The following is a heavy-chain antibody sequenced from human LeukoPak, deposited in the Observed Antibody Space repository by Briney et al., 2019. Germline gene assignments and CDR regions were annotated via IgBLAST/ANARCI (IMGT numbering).Heavy chain of an antibody. CDR2: INPNSGGT. V-gene: IGHV1-2*02. Sequence: ASVKVSCKASGYTFTGYYMHWVRQAPGQGLEWMGWINPNSGGTNYAQKFQGRVTMTRDTSISTAYMELSRLRSDDTAVYYCASGPSTAILLWFGELLSDGWTFDYWGQGTLVTVSS. CDR1: GYTFTGYY. J-gene: IGHJ4*02. D-gene: IGHD3-10*01. CDR3: ASGPSTAILLWFGELLSDGWTFDY.